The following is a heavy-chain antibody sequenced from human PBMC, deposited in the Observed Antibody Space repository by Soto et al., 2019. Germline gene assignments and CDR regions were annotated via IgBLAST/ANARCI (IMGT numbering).Heavy chain of an antibody. D-gene: IGHD6-19*01. CDR2: TSDSGNT. Sequence: QAQLQESGPGLVKPSETLSLTCTVSGGSISSYFWSWIRQPPGKGLEWIGHTSDSGNTNYNPSLRSRAIXSXDXXQNHRSLKLGSVTAADTAVYYCARHYRTGWYGFDYWGQGTLVTVSS. V-gene: IGHV4-59*08. CDR3: ARHYRTGWYGFDY. CDR1: GGSISSYF. J-gene: IGHJ4*02.